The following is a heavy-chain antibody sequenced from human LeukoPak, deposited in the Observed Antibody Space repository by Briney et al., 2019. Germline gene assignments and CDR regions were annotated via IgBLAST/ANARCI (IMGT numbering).Heavy chain of an antibody. V-gene: IGHV3-33*06. Sequence: GGSPRLSCAASGFTFSSYGMHWVRQAPGKGLEWVAAIWYDGSNKYYADSVKGRFTISRDNSKNTLYLQMNSLRAENTAVYYCAKYWTIGYYYDSSGVLYYFDYWGQGTLVTVSS. J-gene: IGHJ4*02. CDR1: GFTFSSYG. D-gene: IGHD3-22*01. CDR3: AKYWTIGYYYDSSGVLYYFDY. CDR2: IWYDGSNK.